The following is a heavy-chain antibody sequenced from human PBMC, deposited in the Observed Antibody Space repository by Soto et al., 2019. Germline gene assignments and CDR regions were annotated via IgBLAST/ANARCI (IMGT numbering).Heavy chain of an antibody. J-gene: IGHJ6*02. CDR1: GGTFSSYA. D-gene: IGHD6-13*01. Sequence: QVPLVQSGAEVKKPGSSVKVSCKASGGTFSSYAISWVRQAPGQGLEWMGGIIPIFGTANYAQKFQGRVTITADESTSTAYMELSSLRSEDTAVYYCARVFEGGGIAASYGMDVWGQGTTVTVSS. CDR3: ARVFEGGGIAASYGMDV. CDR2: IIPIFGTA. V-gene: IGHV1-69*01.